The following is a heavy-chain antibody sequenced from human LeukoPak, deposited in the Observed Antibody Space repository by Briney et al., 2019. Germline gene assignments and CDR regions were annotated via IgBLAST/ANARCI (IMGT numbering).Heavy chain of an antibody. D-gene: IGHD3-9*01. V-gene: IGHV4-4*07. CDR2: FYTSGSS. Sequence: SETLSLTCTVSGGLIRTYTWTWIRQPTGKGLEWVGRFYTSGSSNYNPSFKSRVTMSVDTSKNHFSLKLTSVTAADTAVYYCARRGPYDILTGYQYYFDYWGQGTLVTVSS. J-gene: IGHJ4*02. CDR1: GGLIRTYT. CDR3: ARRGPYDILTGYQYYFDY.